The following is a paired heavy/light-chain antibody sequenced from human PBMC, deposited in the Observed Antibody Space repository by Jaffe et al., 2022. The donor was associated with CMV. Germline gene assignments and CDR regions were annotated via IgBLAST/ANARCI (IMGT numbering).Light chain of an antibody. J-gene: IGKJ1*01. CDR3: QQYYDTPRT. Sequence: DIVMTQSPDSLAVSLGERATINCKSSQNILYRSNNKNYMAWFQQKPGQPPKLLIYWASSRESGVPDRFSGSGSGTNFTLTISNLQAEDVAVYYCQQYYDTPRTFGQGTKVEI. CDR2: WAS. CDR1: QNILYRSNNKNY. V-gene: IGKV4-1*01.
Heavy chain of an antibody. J-gene: IGHJ4*02. CDR1: GGSFSAYY. D-gene: IGHD5-18*01. CDR3: ARGHDAAKTGF. Sequence: QVQLQQWGAGLLKPSETLSLTCAVSGGSFSAYYWSWIRQPPEKGLEWIGEIHPSGIINYNPSLKSRVTISPDTSTNQFFLKVNSVTAADTGVYYCARGHDAAKTGFWGQGALVTVSS. V-gene: IGHV4-34*02. CDR2: IHPSGII.